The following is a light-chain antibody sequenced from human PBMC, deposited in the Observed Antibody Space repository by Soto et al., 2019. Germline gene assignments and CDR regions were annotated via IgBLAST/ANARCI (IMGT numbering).Light chain of an antibody. V-gene: IGKV3-11*01. CDR2: TAS. CDR1: QSVGTY. J-gene: IGKJ2*01. Sequence: PGESATLSCRASQSVGTYLAWYQQKPGQTPRLVIYTASNRATGIPARFSGSGSGTDFTLTITSLEPEDFAVYYCQQRSDWRYTFGQGTKLDLK. CDR3: QQRSDWRYT.